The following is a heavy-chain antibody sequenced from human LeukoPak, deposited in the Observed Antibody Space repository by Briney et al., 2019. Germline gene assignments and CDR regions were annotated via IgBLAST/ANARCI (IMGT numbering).Heavy chain of an antibody. CDR1: GGSISSGGYY. V-gene: IGHV4-31*03. CDR2: IYYSGST. Sequence: SETLSLTCTVSGGSISSGGYYWSWIRQHPGKGLEWIGYIYYSGSTYYNPSLKSRVTISVDTSNNQFSLKLSSVTAADTAVYYCARCGKDGDYVQNWGQGTLVTVSS. CDR3: ARCGKDGDYVQN. J-gene: IGHJ4*02. D-gene: IGHD4-17*01.